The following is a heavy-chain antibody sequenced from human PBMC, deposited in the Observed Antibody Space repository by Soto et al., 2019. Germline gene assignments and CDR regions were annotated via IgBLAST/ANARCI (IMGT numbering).Heavy chain of an antibody. CDR2: IKSKNDGGTT. CDR3: TLICSGSRRDI. CDR1: GFSVSNAW. Sequence: GGSLRLSCAASGFSVSNAWMTWVRQAPGKGLEWVGRIKSKNDGGTTDYAAAVKDRFSISRSDSENTLYPQMNSLKSEDTAVYFSTLICSGSRRDIWGQGTMVTVSS. V-gene: IGHV3-15*01. D-gene: IGHD1-26*01. J-gene: IGHJ3*02.